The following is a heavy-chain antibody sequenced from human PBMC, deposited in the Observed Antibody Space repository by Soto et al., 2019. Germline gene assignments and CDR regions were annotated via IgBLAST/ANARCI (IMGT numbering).Heavy chain of an antibody. CDR2: IYYSGST. J-gene: IGHJ4*02. CDR3: ARSYFYGPRSLCPDY. D-gene: IGHD3-10*01. CDR1: GGSISSYY. Sequence: SETLSLTCTVSGGSISSYYWSWIRQPPGKGLEWIGYIYYSGSTNYNPSLKSRVTISVDTSKNQFSLKLSSVTAADTVVYYCARSYFYGPRSLCPDYWGPGTLVTVSS. V-gene: IGHV4-59*01.